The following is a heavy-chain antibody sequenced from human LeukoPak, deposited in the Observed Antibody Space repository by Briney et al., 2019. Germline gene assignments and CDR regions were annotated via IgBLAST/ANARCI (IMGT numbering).Heavy chain of an antibody. V-gene: IGHV3-30*03. J-gene: IGHJ1*01. CDR3: AFSQWPGAEYFQH. CDR1: GFTFSSYG. D-gene: IGHD6-19*01. CDR2: ISYDGSNK. Sequence: GGSLRLSCAASGFTFSSYGMHWVRQAPGKGLEWVAVISYDGSNKYYADSVKGRFTISRDNSKNTLYLQMNSLRAEDTAVYYCAFSQWPGAEYFQHWGQGTLVTVSS.